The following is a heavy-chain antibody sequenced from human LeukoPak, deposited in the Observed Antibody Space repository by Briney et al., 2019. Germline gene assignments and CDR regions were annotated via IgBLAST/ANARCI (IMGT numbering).Heavy chain of an antibody. CDR3: ARERRGTQAKGYYYYMDV. CDR1: GYSISSGYY. CDR2: IYHSGST. J-gene: IGHJ6*03. V-gene: IGHV4-38-2*02. Sequence: SETLSLTCTVSGYSISSGYYWGWIRQPPGKGLEWIGSIYHSGSTYYNPSLKSRVTISVDTSKNQFSLKLSSVTAADTAVYYCARERRGTQAKGYYYYMDVWGKGTTVTVSS.